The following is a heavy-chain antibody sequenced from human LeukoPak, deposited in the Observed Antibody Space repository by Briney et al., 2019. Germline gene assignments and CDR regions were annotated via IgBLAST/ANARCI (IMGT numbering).Heavy chain of an antibody. Sequence: SVKVSCKASVGTFSSYAISWVRQAPGQGLEWMGRIIPIFGIANYARKFQGRVTITADKSTSTAYMELSSLRSEDTAVYYCAREGSMGLTGTYHFDYWGQGTLVTVSS. J-gene: IGHJ4*02. CDR1: VGTFSSYA. CDR3: AREGSMGLTGTYHFDY. D-gene: IGHD1-7*01. CDR2: IIPIFGIA. V-gene: IGHV1-69*04.